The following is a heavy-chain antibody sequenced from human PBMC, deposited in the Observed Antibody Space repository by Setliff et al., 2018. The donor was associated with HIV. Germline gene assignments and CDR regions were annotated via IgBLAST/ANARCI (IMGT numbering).Heavy chain of an antibody. CDR1: GYTFTGYY. CDR3: ARGTRVGANDAFDI. D-gene: IGHD1-26*01. J-gene: IGHJ3*02. Sequence: ASVKVSCKASGYTFTGYYMHWVRQAPGQGLEWMGRISAYNGDTKYAQKLQGRVTMTTDTSTSTAHMELRSLRSDDTAVYYCARGTRVGANDAFDIWGQGTMVTVSS. V-gene: IGHV1-18*04. CDR2: ISAYNGDT.